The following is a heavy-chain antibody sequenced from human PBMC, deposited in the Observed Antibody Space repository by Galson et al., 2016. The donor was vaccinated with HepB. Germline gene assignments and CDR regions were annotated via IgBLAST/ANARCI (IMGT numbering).Heavy chain of an antibody. CDR1: GFTFSDAW. V-gene: IGHV3-15*01. CDR3: TTLSPAAASDY. Sequence: SLRLSCAASGFTFSDAWTNWVRQAPGKGLEWVGRSKGKTDGGTTDYAVPVKGRFTISRDDSKNTLYLQMNSLKTEDTAVYFCTTLSPAAASDYWGQGTLIIVSS. J-gene: IGHJ4*02. CDR2: SKGKTDGGTT. D-gene: IGHD6-13*01.